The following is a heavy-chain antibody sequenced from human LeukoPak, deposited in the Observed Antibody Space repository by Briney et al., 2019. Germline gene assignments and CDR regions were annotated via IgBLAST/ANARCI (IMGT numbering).Heavy chain of an antibody. CDR3: ARQTLYYFDY. V-gene: IGHV1-69*06. CDR1: GYTFTGYY. J-gene: IGHJ4*02. CDR2: IIPIFGTA. Sequence: SVKVSCKASGYTFTGYYMHWVRQAPGQGLEWMGGIIPIFGTANYAQKFQGRVTITADKSTSTAYMELSSLRSEDTAVYYCARQTLYYFDYWGQGTLVTVSS.